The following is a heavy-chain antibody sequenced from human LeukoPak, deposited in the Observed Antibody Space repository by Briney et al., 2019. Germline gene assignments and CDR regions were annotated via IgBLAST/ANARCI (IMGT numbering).Heavy chain of an antibody. D-gene: IGHD3-3*01. Sequence: GASVKVSCKASGYTFTSYDINWVRQATGQGVEWMGWMNPNSGNTGYAQKFQGRVTMTRNTSISTAYMELSSLRSEDTAGYYCAVTYYDFWSGYYYYWGQGTLVTVSS. CDR1: GYTFTSYD. V-gene: IGHV1-8*01. CDR3: AVTYYDFWSGYYYY. CDR2: MNPNSGNT. J-gene: IGHJ4*02.